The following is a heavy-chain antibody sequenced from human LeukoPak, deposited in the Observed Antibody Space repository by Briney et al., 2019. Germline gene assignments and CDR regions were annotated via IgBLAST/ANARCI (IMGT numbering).Heavy chain of an antibody. CDR3: AREAYYYDSSGYYQTNYFDY. Sequence: PGGSLRLSCAASGFTFSSYAMSWVRQAPGKGLEWVAVIWYDGSNKYYADSVKGRFTISRDNSKNTLYLQMNSLRAEDTAVYYCAREAYYYDSSGYYQTNYFDYWGQGTLVTVSS. V-gene: IGHV3-33*08. CDR1: GFTFSSYA. D-gene: IGHD3-22*01. CDR2: IWYDGSNK. J-gene: IGHJ4*02.